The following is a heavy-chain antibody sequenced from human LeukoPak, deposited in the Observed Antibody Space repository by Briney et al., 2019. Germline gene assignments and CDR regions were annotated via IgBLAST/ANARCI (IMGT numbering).Heavy chain of an antibody. V-gene: IGHV1-69*04. J-gene: IGHJ3*02. CDR3: TTEGSTVRAFDI. CDR1: GGTFSSYA. CDR2: IIPILGIA. D-gene: IGHD4-17*01. Sequence: SVKVSCKASGGTFSSYAISWVRQAPGQGLEWMGRIIPILGIANYAQKFQGRVTITADKSTSTAYMELSSLRSEDTAVYYCTTEGSTVRAFDIWGQGTMVTVSS.